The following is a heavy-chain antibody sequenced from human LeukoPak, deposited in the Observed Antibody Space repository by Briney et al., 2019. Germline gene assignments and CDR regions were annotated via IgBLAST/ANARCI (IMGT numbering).Heavy chain of an antibody. V-gene: IGHV4-34*01. D-gene: IGHD6-13*01. J-gene: IGHJ4*02. CDR1: GGSFSGYY. CDR2: INHSGST. CDR3: ARVIAAAQYYFDY. Sequence: SETLSLTCAVYGGSFSGYYWSWIRQPPGKGLEWIGEINHSGSTNYNPSLKSRVTISVDTSKDQFSLKLSPVTAADTAVYYCARVIAAAQYYFDYWGQGTLVTVSS.